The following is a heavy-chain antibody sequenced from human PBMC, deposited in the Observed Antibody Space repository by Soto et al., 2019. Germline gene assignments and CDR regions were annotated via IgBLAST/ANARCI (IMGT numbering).Heavy chain of an antibody. CDR3: AKGMGNSYGYDYYYYYGMDV. D-gene: IGHD5-18*01. CDR2: ISGSGGST. Sequence: EVQLLESGGGLVQPGGSLRLSCAASGFTFSSYAMSWVRQAPGKGLEWVSAISGSGGSTYYADSVKGRFTISRDNSKNTLYLQMNSLRAEDTAVYYCAKGMGNSYGYDYYYYYGMDVWGQGTTVTVSS. CDR1: GFTFSSYA. J-gene: IGHJ6*02. V-gene: IGHV3-23*01.